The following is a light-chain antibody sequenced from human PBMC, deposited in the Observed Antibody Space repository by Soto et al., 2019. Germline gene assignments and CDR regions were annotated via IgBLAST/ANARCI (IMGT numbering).Light chain of an antibody. CDR1: QSVSSSY. J-gene: IGKJ1*01. V-gene: IGKV3-20*01. Sequence: TVLTQSPGTLSLSPGERATLSCRASQSVSSSYLAWYQQKPGQAPRLLIYGASSRATGIPDRFSGSGSGTDFTLTISRLEPEDFAVYYCQQYGSSPPTWTFGQGTKVDIK. CDR3: QQYGSSPPTWT. CDR2: GAS.